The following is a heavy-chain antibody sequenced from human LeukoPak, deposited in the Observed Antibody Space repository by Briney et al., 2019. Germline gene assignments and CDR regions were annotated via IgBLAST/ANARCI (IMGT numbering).Heavy chain of an antibody. V-gene: IGHV3-48*04. J-gene: IGHJ4*02. CDR2: ISSSSSTI. CDR3: ARDSFAGTFDY. CDR1: GFTFSSYS. D-gene: IGHD1-7*01. Sequence: PGGSLRLSRAASGFTFSSYSMNWVRQASGKGLEWVSYISSSSSTIYYADSVKGRFTISRDNAKNSLYLQMNSLRAEDTAVYYCARDSFAGTFDYWGQGTLVTVSS.